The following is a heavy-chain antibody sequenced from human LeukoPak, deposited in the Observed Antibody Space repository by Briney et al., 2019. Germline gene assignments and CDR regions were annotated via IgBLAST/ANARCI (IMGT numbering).Heavy chain of an antibody. V-gene: IGHV1-18*04. CDR3: ARDYYYDSSGYVPAGGY. Sequence: ASVKVSCKASGYTFTSYYMHWVRQAPGQGLEWMGWISAYNGNTNYAQKLQGRVTMTTDTSTSTAYMELRSLRSDDTAVYYCARDYYYDSSGYVPAGGYWGQGTLVTVSS. D-gene: IGHD3-22*01. CDR2: ISAYNGNT. J-gene: IGHJ4*02. CDR1: GYTFTSYY.